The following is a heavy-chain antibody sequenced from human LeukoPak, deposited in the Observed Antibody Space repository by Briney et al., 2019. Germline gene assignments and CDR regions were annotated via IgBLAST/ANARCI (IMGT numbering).Heavy chain of an antibody. Sequence: PGGSLRLSCAASGFNFIDYSMNWVRQAPGKWLEWISYIGISSGNTKYADSVKGRFTISRDKARNSLYLQMNSLRVEDTAMYYCARDHRYAFDNWGHGTLVTVSS. D-gene: IGHD5-12*01. V-gene: IGHV3-48*01. CDR2: IGISSGNT. J-gene: IGHJ4*01. CDR1: GFNFIDYS. CDR3: ARDHRYAFDN.